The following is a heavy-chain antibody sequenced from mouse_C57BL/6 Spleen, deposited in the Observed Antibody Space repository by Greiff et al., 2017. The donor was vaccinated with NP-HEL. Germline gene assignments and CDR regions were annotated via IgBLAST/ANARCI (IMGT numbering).Heavy chain of an antibody. J-gene: IGHJ4*01. CDR3: ARGGYDGAMDY. Sequence: QVQLQQSGPELVKPGASVKISCKASGYAFSSSWMNWVKQRPGKGLEWIGRIYPGDGDTNYNGKFKGKATLTADKSSSTAYMQLSSLTSEDSAVYFCARGGYDGAMDYWGQGTSVTVSS. D-gene: IGHD2-2*01. V-gene: IGHV1-82*01. CDR1: GYAFSSSW. CDR2: IYPGDGDT.